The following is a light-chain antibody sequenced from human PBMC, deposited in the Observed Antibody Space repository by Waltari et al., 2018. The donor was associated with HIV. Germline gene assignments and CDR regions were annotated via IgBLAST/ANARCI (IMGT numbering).Light chain of an antibody. CDR3: QQYGKWPHN. CDR1: ENVIIN. J-gene: IGKJ4*01. V-gene: IGKV3-15*01. Sequence: IVMTQSPATLSVSPGERATLSCRASENVIINLAWYQQKPGQPPRLLIFGASTRATDIPARFSGSGSGTEFTLTINSLQPEDSAIYYCQQYGKWPHNFGGGTKVEVK. CDR2: GAS.